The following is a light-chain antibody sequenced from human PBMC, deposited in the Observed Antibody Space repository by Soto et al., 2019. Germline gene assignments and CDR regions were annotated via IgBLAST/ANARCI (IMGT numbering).Light chain of an antibody. CDR1: QSLSHDFNNQHY. Sequence: IVMTQSPDSLALSLGETATISCRSSQSLSHDFNNQHYLCWYQKKPGQPPRLLIYWTFTRESEVPDRFSGSGSGTNFTLTISGLQAEDAAVYYCQQYYAIPYTFGQGTKLEIK. J-gene: IGKJ2*01. V-gene: IGKV4-1*01. CDR2: WTF. CDR3: QQYYAIPYT.